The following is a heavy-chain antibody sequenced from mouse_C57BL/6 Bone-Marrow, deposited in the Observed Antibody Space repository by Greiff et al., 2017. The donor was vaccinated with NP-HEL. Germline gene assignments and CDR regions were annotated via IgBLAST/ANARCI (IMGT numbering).Heavy chain of an antibody. J-gene: IGHJ4*01. CDR3: ARERGYDYDGYYYAMDY. V-gene: IGHV3-6*01. Sequence: VQLQQSGPGLVKPSQSLSLTCSVTGYSITSGYYWNWIRQFPGNKLEWMGYISYDGSNNYNPSLKNRISITRDKSKNQFFLKLNSVTTEDTATYYCARERGYDYDGYYYAMDYWGQGTSVTVSS. CDR1: GYSITSGYY. CDR2: ISYDGSN. D-gene: IGHD2-4*01.